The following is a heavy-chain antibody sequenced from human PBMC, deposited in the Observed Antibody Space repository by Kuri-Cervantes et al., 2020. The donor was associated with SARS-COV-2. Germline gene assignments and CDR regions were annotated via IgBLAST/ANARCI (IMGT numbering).Heavy chain of an antibody. CDR1: GFTFSSNA. D-gene: IGHD2-15*01. CDR3: AKGGFVGGLGSPGRAYFQH. Sequence: GGSLRLSCAASGFTFSSNAMSWVRQAPGKGLEWVSGLSGSGVSTYYAESVKGRFTISRDNSKNTLYLQMNSLRAEDTAVYYCAKGGFVGGLGSPGRAYFQHWGQGTLVTVSS. J-gene: IGHJ1*01. V-gene: IGHV3-23*01. CDR2: LSGSGVST.